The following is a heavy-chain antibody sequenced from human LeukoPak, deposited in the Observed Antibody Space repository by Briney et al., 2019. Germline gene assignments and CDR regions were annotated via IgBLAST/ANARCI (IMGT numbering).Heavy chain of an antibody. CDR1: GFTFSSYA. D-gene: IGHD2-15*01. CDR2: ISGSGGST. CDR3: AKDVGYCSGGSCRAFDY. V-gene: IGHV3-23*01. J-gene: IGHJ4*02. Sequence: GGSLRLSCAASGFTFSSYAMSWVRQAPGKGLEWVSAISGSGGSTYYADSVKGRFTISRDNSKNTLYLQMNSLRAKDTAVYYCAKDVGYCSGGSCRAFDYWGQGTLVTVSS.